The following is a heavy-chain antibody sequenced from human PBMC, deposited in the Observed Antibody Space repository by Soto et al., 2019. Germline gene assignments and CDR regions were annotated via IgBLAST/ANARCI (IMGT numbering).Heavy chain of an antibody. J-gene: IGHJ4*02. CDR1: GGTFSSYA. V-gene: IGHV1-69*01. CDR2: ISPIFGTA. Sequence: QVQLVQSGAEVKKPGSSVKVSCKASGGTFSSYAISWVRQAPGQGLEWMGGISPIFGTAKYAQRFQGRVTITADESTSTAYMELSSLRSEDTAVYYCATALICYDILTGCYFDYWGQGTLVTVSS. CDR3: ATALICYDILTGCYFDY. D-gene: IGHD3-9*01.